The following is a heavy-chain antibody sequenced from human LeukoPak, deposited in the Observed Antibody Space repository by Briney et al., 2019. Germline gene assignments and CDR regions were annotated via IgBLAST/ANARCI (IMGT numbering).Heavy chain of an antibody. CDR2: ISGSSGII. CDR1: GGSFSGYY. Sequence: LSLTCAVYGGSFSGYYWSWIRQPPGKGLEWVSYISGSSGIIDYADSVRGRFTISRDNAKNSLYLQMNSLRAEDTAVYYCARGSTYYESSGQVPFDYWGQGTLVTVSS. J-gene: IGHJ4*02. D-gene: IGHD3-22*01. V-gene: IGHV3-11*04. CDR3: ARGSTYYESSGQVPFDY.